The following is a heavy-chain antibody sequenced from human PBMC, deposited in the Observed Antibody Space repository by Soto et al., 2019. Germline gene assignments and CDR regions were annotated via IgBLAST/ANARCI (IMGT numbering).Heavy chain of an antibody. D-gene: IGHD3-16*02. CDR1: GYTFTSYG. CDR2: ISAYNGNT. CDR3: ARIRVITFGGVIVSHPVRGAFDI. V-gene: IGHV1-18*01. J-gene: IGHJ3*02. Sequence: ASVKVSCKASGYTFTSYGISWVRQAPGQGLEWMGWISAYNGNTNYAQKLQGRVTMTTDTSTSTAYMELRSLRSEDTAVYYCARIRVITFGGVIVSHPVRGAFDIWGQGTMVTVSS.